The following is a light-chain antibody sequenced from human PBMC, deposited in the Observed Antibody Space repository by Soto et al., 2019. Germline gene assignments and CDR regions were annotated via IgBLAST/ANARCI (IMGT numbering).Light chain of an antibody. J-gene: IGKJ1*01. CDR2: GGF. V-gene: IGKV3-20*01. CDR3: QYYGGSSRT. Sequence: EIVSTQSPGTLSLSPGERVTLSCRASQSVSSNSIAWYRQKPGQAPRLVMYGGFSRPTGIPDRFSSSGSGTDFTLTISRLEPEDFAVYYCQYYGGSSRTFGQGTKVEIK. CDR1: QSVSSNS.